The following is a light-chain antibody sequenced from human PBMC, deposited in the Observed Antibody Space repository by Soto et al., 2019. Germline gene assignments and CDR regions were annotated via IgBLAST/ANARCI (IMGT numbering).Light chain of an antibody. J-gene: IGKJ1*01. V-gene: IGKV1-5*03. CDR3: QHYNSYSEA. Sequence: DIQMTQSPSTLSGSVGDRVTITCLSSQTIISWLAWYQQKPGKAPKLLIYKASTLKSGVPSRFSGSGSGTEFTLTISSLQPDDFATYYCQHYNSYSEAFGQGTKVDI. CDR2: KAS. CDR1: QTIISW.